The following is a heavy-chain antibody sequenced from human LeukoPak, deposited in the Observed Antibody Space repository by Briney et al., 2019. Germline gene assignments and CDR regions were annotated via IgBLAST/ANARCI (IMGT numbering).Heavy chain of an antibody. J-gene: IGHJ5*02. CDR3: AREYAGTTTNWFDP. V-gene: IGHV1-2*02. D-gene: IGHD1-26*01. CDR1: GYTFTGYY. CDR2: INPNSGDT. Sequence: ASVKVSCKASGYTFTGYYMHWVRQAPGQGLEWMGWINPNSGDTNYAQKFQGRVTMTRDTSISIAYMDLSRLRSDDTAAYYCAREYAGTTTNWFDPWGQGTLVTVSS.